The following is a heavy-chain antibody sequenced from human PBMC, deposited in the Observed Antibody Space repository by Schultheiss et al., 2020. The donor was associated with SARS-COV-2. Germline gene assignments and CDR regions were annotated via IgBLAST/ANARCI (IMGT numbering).Heavy chain of an antibody. CDR3: ARDGGPASGMDV. Sequence: SETLSLTCAVYGGSFSGYYWSWIRQPAGKGLEWIGRIYTSGSTNYNHSLKSRVTMSVDTSKNQFSLKLSSVTAADTAVYYCARDGGPASGMDVWGQGTTVTVSS. J-gene: IGHJ6*02. V-gene: IGHV4-4*07. CDR2: IYTSGST. D-gene: IGHD3-16*01. CDR1: GGSFSGYY.